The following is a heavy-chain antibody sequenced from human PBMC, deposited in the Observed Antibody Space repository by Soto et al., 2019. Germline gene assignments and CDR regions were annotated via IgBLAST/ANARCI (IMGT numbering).Heavy chain of an antibody. CDR3: SRGVDAMPYYY. J-gene: IGHJ6*03. V-gene: IGHV3-30-3*01. D-gene: IGHD2-2*01. CDR2: ISYDGSNK. Sequence: GKGLEWVAVISYDGSNKYYADSVKGRFTISRDNSKNTLYLQMNSLRAEDTAVYYFSRGVDAMPYYY.